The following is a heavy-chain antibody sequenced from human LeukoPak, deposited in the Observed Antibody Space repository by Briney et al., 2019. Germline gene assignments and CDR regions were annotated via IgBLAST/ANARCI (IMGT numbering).Heavy chain of an antibody. CDR1: GYTFTSYY. Sequence: ASVKVSCKASGYTFTSYYMHWVRQAPGQGLEWMGIINPSGGSTSYAQKFQGRVTMTRDTSTSTVYMELSSLRSEDTAVYYCARDSGYCSSTSCSPYWYFDLWGRGTLVTVSS. J-gene: IGHJ2*01. CDR2: INPSGGST. CDR3: ARDSGYCSSTSCSPYWYFDL. V-gene: IGHV1-46*01. D-gene: IGHD2-2*01.